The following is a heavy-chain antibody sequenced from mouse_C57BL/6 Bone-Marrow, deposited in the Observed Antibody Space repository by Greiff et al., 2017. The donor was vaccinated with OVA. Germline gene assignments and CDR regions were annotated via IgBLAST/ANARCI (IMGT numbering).Heavy chain of an antibody. D-gene: IGHD4-1*01. Sequence: VKLQQPGAELVKPGASVKLSCKASGYTFTSYWMHWVKQRPGQGLEWIGMIHPNSGSTNYNEKFKSKATLTVDKSSSTAYMQLSSLTSEDSAVYYCVRTGTGWYFDVWGTGTTVTVSS. CDR1: GYTFTSYW. J-gene: IGHJ1*03. CDR2: IHPNSGST. V-gene: IGHV1-64*01. CDR3: VRTGTGWYFDV.